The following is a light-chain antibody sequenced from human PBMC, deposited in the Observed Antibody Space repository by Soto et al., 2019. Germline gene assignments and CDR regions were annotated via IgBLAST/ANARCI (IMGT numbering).Light chain of an antibody. V-gene: IGKV1-9*01. J-gene: IGKJ4*01. CDR2: VTS. CDR3: QQLNTCPIT. CDR1: QGLTHY. Sequence: DIQLTQSPSFLSASVGDRVTITCRSSQGLTHYFAWYQQKAGKAPELLIYVTSTLQGGVPSRFSGSGSGTKFTLTISSLQPEDFATYYCQQLNTCPITFGGGTKVEIK.